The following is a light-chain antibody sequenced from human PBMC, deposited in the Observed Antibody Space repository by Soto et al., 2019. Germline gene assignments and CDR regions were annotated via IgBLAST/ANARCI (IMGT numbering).Light chain of an antibody. J-gene: IGKJ1*01. CDR1: QSVNSW. CDR3: QQYKTFWT. Sequence: DIQITHSPSSLSASVVDRVTITCRASQSVNSWLAWFQQKPGKAPKLLIYKASSLQSGVSSRFSGGGSGKEFTLTISSLQPDDFATYYCQQYKTFWTFGPGTKVDIK. V-gene: IGKV1-5*03. CDR2: KAS.